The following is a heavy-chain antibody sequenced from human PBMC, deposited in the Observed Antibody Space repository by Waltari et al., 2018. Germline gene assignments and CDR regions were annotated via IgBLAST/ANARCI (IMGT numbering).Heavy chain of an antibody. CDR3: AKSRGSSYGTEYLDY. D-gene: IGHD3-16*01. CDR1: GFTFRSYA. J-gene: IGHJ4*02. CDR2: VTGSGDST. Sequence: EVQLLESGGGLVQPGGSLRLSCAASGFTFRSYAMNWVRQAPGKGLEGVSLVTGSGDSTYYADSGKGRFTVSRDNSKNTLYLQMNSLRAEDTAVYYCAKSRGSSYGTEYLDYWGQGTLVTVSS. V-gene: IGHV3-23*01.